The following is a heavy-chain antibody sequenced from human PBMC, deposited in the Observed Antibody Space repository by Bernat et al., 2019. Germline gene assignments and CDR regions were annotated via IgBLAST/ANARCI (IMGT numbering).Heavy chain of an antibody. CDR3: ARAPGGYGSSTSCHNIDY. D-gene: IGHD2-2*01. J-gene: IGHJ4*02. Sequence: QVQLVQSGAEVKKPGSSVKVSCKASGGTFSSYTISWVRQAPGQGLEWMGRIIPILGIANYAQKFQGRVTITADKSTSTAYMELSSLRSEDTAVYYCARAPGGYGSSTSCHNIDYWGQGTLVTVSS. CDR1: GGTFSSYT. CDR2: IIPILGIA. V-gene: IGHV1-69*02.